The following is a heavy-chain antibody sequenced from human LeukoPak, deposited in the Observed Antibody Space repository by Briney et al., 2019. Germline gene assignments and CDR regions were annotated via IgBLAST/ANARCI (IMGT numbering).Heavy chain of an antibody. V-gene: IGHV3-21*01. Sequence: PGGSLRLSCAASGFTFSSYAMSWVRQAPGKGLEWVSSISSSSSYIYYADSVKGRFTISRDNAKNSLYLQMNSLRAEDTAVYYCARYRGSYRKYFDYWGQGTLVTVSS. CDR3: ARYRGSYRKYFDY. J-gene: IGHJ4*02. D-gene: IGHD1-26*01. CDR1: GFTFSSYA. CDR2: ISSSSSYI.